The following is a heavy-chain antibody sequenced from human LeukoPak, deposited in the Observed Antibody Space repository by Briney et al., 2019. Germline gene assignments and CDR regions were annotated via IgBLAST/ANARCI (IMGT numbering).Heavy chain of an antibody. J-gene: IGHJ6*03. V-gene: IGHV4-59*01. Sequence: PSEPLSLTCTVSGRSISSYYWSWIRQPPGKGLEWIGYIYYSGITNYNPSLKSRVTISVDTSKNQFSLKLSSVTAADTAVYYCARALLWFGEFPPHYMDVWGKGTTVTVSS. CDR2: IYYSGIT. CDR1: GRSISSYY. CDR3: ARALLWFGEFPPHYMDV. D-gene: IGHD3-10*01.